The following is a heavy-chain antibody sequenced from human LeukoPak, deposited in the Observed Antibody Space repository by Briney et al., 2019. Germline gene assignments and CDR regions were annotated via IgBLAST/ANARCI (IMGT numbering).Heavy chain of an antibody. CDR2: ISAYNGNT. CDR3: ARVVGGSYYSANCFDY. J-gene: IGHJ4*02. V-gene: IGHV1-18*01. Sequence: ASVKVSCKPSGYTFTSYGISWVRQAPGQGLEWMGWISAYNGNTNYAQKLQSRVTMTTDTSTSTAYMELRGLRSDDTAVYYCARVVGGSYYSANCFDYWGQGTLVTVSS. CDR1: GYTFTSYG. D-gene: IGHD1-26*01.